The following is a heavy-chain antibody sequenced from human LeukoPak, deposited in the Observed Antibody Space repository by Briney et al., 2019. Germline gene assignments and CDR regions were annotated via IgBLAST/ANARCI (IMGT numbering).Heavy chain of an antibody. J-gene: IGHJ6*03. Sequence: QTGGSLRLSCAASGFTFSSYGMHWVRQAPGKGLEWVTFIRYDGSNKYYADSVKGRFTISRDNSKNTLYLQMNSLRAEDTAVYYCANTYCSSTSCSFYYYYYYMDVWGKGTTVTVSS. CDR1: GFTFSSYG. V-gene: IGHV3-30*02. CDR2: IRYDGSNK. D-gene: IGHD2-2*01. CDR3: ANTYCSSTSCSFYYYYYYMDV.